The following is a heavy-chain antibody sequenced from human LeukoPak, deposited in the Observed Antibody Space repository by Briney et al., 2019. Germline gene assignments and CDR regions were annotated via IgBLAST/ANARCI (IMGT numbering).Heavy chain of an antibody. J-gene: IGHJ2*01. CDR1: GGSISSYY. CDR3: ARFSSHDWYFDL. V-gene: IGHV4-59*01. Sequence: PSETLSLTCTVSGGSISSYYWSWIRQPPGKGLEWIGYIYYSGSTNYNPSLKSRVTISVDTFKNQFSLKLSSVTAADTAVYYCARFSSHDWYFDLWGRGALVTVSS. CDR2: IYYSGST.